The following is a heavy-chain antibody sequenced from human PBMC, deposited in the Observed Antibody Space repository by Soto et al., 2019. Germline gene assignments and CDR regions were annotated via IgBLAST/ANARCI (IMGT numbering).Heavy chain of an antibody. Sequence: QLQLQESGPGLVKPSETLSLTCTVSGGSISSSSYYWGWIRQPPGKGLEWIGSIYYSGSTYYNPSLKSRVTISVDTSKNQFSLKLSSVTAADTAVYYCASGDYRDYVGIDYWGQGTLVTVSS. D-gene: IGHD4-17*01. CDR1: GGSISSSSYY. CDR3: ASGDYRDYVGIDY. V-gene: IGHV4-39*01. J-gene: IGHJ4*02. CDR2: IYYSGST.